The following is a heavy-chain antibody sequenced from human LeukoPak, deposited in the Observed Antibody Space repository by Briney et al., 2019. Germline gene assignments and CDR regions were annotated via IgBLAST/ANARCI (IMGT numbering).Heavy chain of an antibody. CDR1: GFTFSSYA. V-gene: IGHV3-30*04. D-gene: IGHD3-10*01. CDR2: ISYDGSNK. J-gene: IGHJ4*02. Sequence: GGSLRLSCAASGFTFSSYAMHWVRQAPGKGLEWVAVISYDGSNKYYADSVKGRFTISRDNSKNTLYLQMNSLRAEDTAVYCCARTYYYGSGSYYPIDYWGQGTLVTVSS. CDR3: ARTYYYGSGSYYPIDY.